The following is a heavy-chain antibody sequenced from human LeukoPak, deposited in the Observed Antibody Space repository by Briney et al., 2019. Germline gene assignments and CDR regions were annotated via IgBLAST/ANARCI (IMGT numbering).Heavy chain of an antibody. V-gene: IGHV1-24*01. CDR3: ATTAARPGLDAFDI. D-gene: IGHD6-6*01. CDR2: FDPEDGET. CDR1: GYTLTELS. Sequence: ASVKVSCRVSGYTLTELSMHWVRQAPGKGLEWMGGFDPEDGETIYAQKFQGRVTMTEDTSTDTAYMELSSLRSEDTAVYYCATTAARPGLDAFDIWGQGTMVTVSS. J-gene: IGHJ3*02.